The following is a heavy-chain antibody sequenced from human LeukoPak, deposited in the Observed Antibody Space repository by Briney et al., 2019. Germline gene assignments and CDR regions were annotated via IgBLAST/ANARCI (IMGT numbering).Heavy chain of an antibody. Sequence: GWSLRLSCAASGFTFSSYAMSWVRQAPGKGLEWVSGISGSGGSTYYADSVNGRFTISRDKSKNTMYLQMNSLRDEDTAVYYCAKGPSTVTTGGYLDYWGQGTLVTVSS. J-gene: IGHJ4*02. D-gene: IGHD4-17*01. V-gene: IGHV3-23*01. CDR1: GFTFSSYA. CDR2: ISGSGGST. CDR3: AKGPSTVTTGGYLDY.